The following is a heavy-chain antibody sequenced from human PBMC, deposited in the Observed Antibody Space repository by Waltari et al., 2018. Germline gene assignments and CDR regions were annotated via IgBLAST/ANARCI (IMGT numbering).Heavy chain of an antibody. CDR1: GYSISSGYY. CDR3: ASVGIYSYGPSYFDY. D-gene: IGHD5-18*01. CDR2: IYHSGST. Sequence: QVQLQESGPGLVKPSETLSLTCTVSGYSISSGYYWGWIRHPPGKGLEWIGSIYHSGSTYYNPSLKSRVTISVDTSKNQFSLKLSSVTAADTAVYYCASVGIYSYGPSYFDYWGQGTLVTVSS. J-gene: IGHJ4*02. V-gene: IGHV4-38-2*02.